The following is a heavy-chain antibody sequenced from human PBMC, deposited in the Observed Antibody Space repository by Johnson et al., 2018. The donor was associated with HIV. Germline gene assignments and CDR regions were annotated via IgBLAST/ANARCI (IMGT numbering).Heavy chain of an antibody. Sequence: QVQLVESGGGVVQPGGSLRLSCAASGFTFSSYGMHWVRQAPGKGLEWVAFIRYDGSNKYYADSVKGRFTISRDNSKNTLYLQMNSLRAEDTAVYYCAKDKFMFLENPVDAFDVWGQGTMVTVSS. CDR3: AKDKFMFLENPVDAFDV. V-gene: IGHV3-30*02. D-gene: IGHD3-3*01. J-gene: IGHJ3*01. CDR2: IRYDGSNK. CDR1: GFTFSSYG.